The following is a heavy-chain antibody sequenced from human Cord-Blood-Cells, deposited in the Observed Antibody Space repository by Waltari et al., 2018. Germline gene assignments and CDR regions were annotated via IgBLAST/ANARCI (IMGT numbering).Heavy chain of an antibody. CDR2: IYPGDSDT. J-gene: IGHJ4*02. D-gene: IGHD6-13*01. V-gene: IGHV5-51*01. CDR3: ALAAASTYFDY. Sequence: WVRQMPGKGLEWMGIIYPGDSDTRYSPSFQGQVTISADKSISTAYLQWSSLKASDTAMYYCALAAASTYFDYWGQGTLVTVSS.